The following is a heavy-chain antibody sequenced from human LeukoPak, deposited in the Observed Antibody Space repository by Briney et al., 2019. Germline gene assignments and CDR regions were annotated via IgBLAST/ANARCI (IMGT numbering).Heavy chain of an antibody. CDR2: ISYDGSNK. CDR1: GFTFSSYA. CDR3: ARAKFSGWYGDYFDY. Sequence: GRSLRLSCAASGFTFSSYAMHWVRQAPGKGLEWVAVISYDGSNKYYADSVKGRFTISRDNSKNTLYLQMNSLRAEDTAVYYCARAKFSGWYGDYFDYWGQGTLVTVSS. D-gene: IGHD6-19*01. V-gene: IGHV3-30-3*01. J-gene: IGHJ4*02.